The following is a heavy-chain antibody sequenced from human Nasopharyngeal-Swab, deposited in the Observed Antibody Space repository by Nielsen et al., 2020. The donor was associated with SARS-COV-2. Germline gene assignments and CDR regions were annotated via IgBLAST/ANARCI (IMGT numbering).Heavy chain of an antibody. V-gene: IGHV4-39*07. Sequence: SDTLSLPCTVPRGSISSSSYYWGWDRQPPGKGLEWIGSIYYSGSTYYNPSLKSRVTISVDTSKNQFSLKLSSVTAADTAVYYCARVVSLYYYYYGMDVWGQGTTVTVSS. CDR3: ARVVSLYYYYYGMDV. CDR1: RGSISSSSYY. CDR2: IYYSGST. D-gene: IGHD2-21*01. J-gene: IGHJ6*02.